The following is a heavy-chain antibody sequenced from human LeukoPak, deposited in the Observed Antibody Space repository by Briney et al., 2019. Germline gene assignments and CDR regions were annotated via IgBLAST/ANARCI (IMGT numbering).Heavy chain of an antibody. D-gene: IGHD5-18*01. Sequence: GGSLRLSCAASGFTFSDYSMNWVRQAPGKGLEWISYITSSSNSIYYADSVKGRFTISRDNAKNSLSLQMNSLRAEDTAVYYRVRYNYGYYFDYWGQGALITVTS. CDR2: ITSSSNSI. CDR1: GFTFSDYS. CDR3: VRYNYGYYFDY. J-gene: IGHJ4*02. V-gene: IGHV3-48*01.